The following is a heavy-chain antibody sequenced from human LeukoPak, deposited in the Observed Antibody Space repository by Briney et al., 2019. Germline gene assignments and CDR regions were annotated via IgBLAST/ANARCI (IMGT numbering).Heavy chain of an antibody. CDR2: IYYSGST. D-gene: IGHD3-16*02. Sequence: PSETLSLTCTVSGGSISSYYWSWIRQPPGKGLEWIGSIYYSGSTYYNPSLKSRVTISVDTSKNQFSLKLSSVTAADTAVYYCARGAPAPDYVWGSYRYEFDYWGQGTLVTVSS. CDR3: ARGAPAPDYVWGSYRYEFDY. CDR1: GGSISSYY. J-gene: IGHJ4*02. V-gene: IGHV4-39*01.